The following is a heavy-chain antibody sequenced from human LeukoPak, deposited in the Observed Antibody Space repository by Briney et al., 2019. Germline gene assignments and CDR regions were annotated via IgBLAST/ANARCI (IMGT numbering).Heavy chain of an antibody. D-gene: IGHD3-10*01. CDR2: ISGSGGST. V-gene: IGHV3-23*01. J-gene: IGHJ6*04. CDR3: AKDFNVLLWFGEPRLYGMDV. CDR1: GFTFSSYA. Sequence: GGSLRPSCAASGFTFSSYAMSWVRQAPGKGLEWVSAISGSGGSTYYADSVKGRSTISRDNSKNTLYLQMNSLRAEDTAVYYCAKDFNVLLWFGEPRLYGMDVWGKGTTVTVSS.